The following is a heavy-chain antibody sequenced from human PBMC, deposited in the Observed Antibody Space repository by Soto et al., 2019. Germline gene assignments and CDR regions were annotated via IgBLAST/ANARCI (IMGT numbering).Heavy chain of an antibody. D-gene: IGHD2-8*01. CDR3: GLTGPYCTNGVCYDY. CDR1: GFTVSSNY. J-gene: IGHJ4*02. CDR2: IYSGGST. V-gene: IGHV3-53*04. Sequence: GGSLRLSCAASGFTVSSNYMSWVRQAPGKGLEWVSVIYSGGSTYYADSVKGRFTISRHNSKNTLYLQMSSLRAEDTAVYYCGLTGPYCTNGVCYDYWGQGTLVTVSS.